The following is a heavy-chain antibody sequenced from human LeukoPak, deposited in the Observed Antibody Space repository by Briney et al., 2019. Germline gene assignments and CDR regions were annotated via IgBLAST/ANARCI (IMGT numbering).Heavy chain of an antibody. Sequence: ASVKVSCKASGYTFTSYGISWVRQAPGQGLEWMGWISAYNGNTNYAQKLQGRVTMTTDTSTSTAYMELRSLRSDDTAVYYCARDRLDYYYGSSFLHYWGQGTLVTVSS. CDR3: ARDRLDYYYGSSFLHY. J-gene: IGHJ4*02. CDR2: ISAYNGNT. V-gene: IGHV1-18*01. CDR1: GYTFTSYG. D-gene: IGHD3-10*01.